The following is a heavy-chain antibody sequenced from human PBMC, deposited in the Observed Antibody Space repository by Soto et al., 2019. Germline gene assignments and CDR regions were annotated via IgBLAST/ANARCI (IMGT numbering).Heavy chain of an antibody. J-gene: IGHJ4*02. D-gene: IGHD3-3*01. Sequence: GGSLRLSCAASGFTFSSYAMSWVRQAPGKGLERVSAISGSGGSTYYADSVKGRFTISRGNSKNTLYLQMNSLRAEDTAVYYCAKGRYDSWSGYYTFDYWGQGTLVTVSS. CDR1: GFTFSSYA. CDR3: AKGRYDSWSGYYTFDY. V-gene: IGHV3-23*01. CDR2: ISGSGGST.